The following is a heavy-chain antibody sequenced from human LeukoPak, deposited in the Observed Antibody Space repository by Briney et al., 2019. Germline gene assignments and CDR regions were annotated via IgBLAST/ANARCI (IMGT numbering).Heavy chain of an antibody. CDR3: ARVDSSEAFDI. Sequence: PGGFLRLSCAAPGFTFSSYAMHWVRQAPGKGLEYVSAISSNGGSTYYANSVKGRFTISRDNSKNTLYLQMGSLRAEDMAVYYCARVDSSEAFDIWGQGTMVTVSS. CDR1: GFTFSSYA. CDR2: ISSNGGST. J-gene: IGHJ3*02. D-gene: IGHD6-13*01. V-gene: IGHV3-64*01.